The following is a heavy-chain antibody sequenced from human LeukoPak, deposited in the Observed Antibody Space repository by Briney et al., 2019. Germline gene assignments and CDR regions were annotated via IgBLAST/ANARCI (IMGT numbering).Heavy chain of an antibody. V-gene: IGHV3-30-3*01. J-gene: IGHJ4*02. Sequence: GGSLRLSCAASGFTFSSYAMHWVRQAPGKGLEWVVVISYDGSNKYYADSVKGRFTISRDNSKNTLYLQMNSLRAEDTAVYYCAREDGSGWYYFDYWGQGTLVTVSS. D-gene: IGHD6-19*01. CDR2: ISYDGSNK. CDR3: AREDGSGWYYFDY. CDR1: GFTFSSYA.